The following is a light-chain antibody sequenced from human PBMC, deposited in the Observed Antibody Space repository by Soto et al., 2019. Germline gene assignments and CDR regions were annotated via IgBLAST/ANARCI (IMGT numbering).Light chain of an antibody. CDR3: YSYSSISIYV. Sequence: QSVLTQPASVSGSPGQSITISCTGTSSDVGGYNYVSWYQQHPGKAPTLMIYDVSNRPSGVSNRFSGSKSGNTASLTISGLQADYVADYYCYSYSSISIYVFGTGTMVTVL. J-gene: IGLJ1*01. CDR1: SSDVGGYNY. V-gene: IGLV2-14*01. CDR2: DVS.